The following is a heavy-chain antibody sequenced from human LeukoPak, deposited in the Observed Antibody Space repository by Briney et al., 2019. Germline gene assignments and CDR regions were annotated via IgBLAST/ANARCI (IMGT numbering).Heavy chain of an antibody. V-gene: IGHV5-51*01. Sequence: GESLKISCKGSGYSFTSYWIGWVRQTPGKGLEWMGIIYPGDSDTRYSPSFQGQATISADKSISTAYLQWSSLKASDTAMYYCARSIGSSWTYNWFDPWGQGTLVTVSS. D-gene: IGHD6-13*01. CDR2: IYPGDSDT. CDR3: ARSIGSSWTYNWFDP. J-gene: IGHJ5*02. CDR1: GYSFTSYW.